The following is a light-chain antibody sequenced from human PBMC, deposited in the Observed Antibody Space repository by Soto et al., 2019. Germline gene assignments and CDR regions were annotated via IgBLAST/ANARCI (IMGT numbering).Light chain of an antibody. Sequence: QTVVTQPASVSGSPGQSITISCTGTITDIGAYNYVSWYQQHPGKAPKLLIYGVSSRPSGVSNRFSGSKSGNAAYLTISGLQADDEAEYYCSSYTSSITPYVFGTVTQLTVL. CDR2: GVS. CDR3: SSYTSSITPYV. CDR1: ITDIGAYNY. V-gene: IGLV2-14*01. J-gene: IGLJ1*01.